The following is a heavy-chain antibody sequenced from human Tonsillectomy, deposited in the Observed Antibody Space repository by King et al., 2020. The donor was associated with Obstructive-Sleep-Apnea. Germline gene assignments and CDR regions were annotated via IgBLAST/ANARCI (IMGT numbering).Heavy chain of an antibody. CDR1: GFRFSNYA. Sequence: VQLVESGGGLVQPGGSLRLSCAASGFRFSNYAMSWVRQTPGKGLEWVSGITASGGGTFYADSVKGRFTISRDNSKKTLYVQMNSLRADDTAVDYCATTARGDFDYYGLDVWGQGTTVTVSS. CDR2: ITASGGGT. D-gene: IGHD5-18*01. CDR3: ATTARGDFDYYGLDV. J-gene: IGHJ6*02. V-gene: IGHV3-23*04.